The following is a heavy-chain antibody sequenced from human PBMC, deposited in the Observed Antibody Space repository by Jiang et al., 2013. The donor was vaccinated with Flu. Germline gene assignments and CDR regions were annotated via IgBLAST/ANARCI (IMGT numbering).Heavy chain of an antibody. J-gene: IGHJ4*02. D-gene: IGHD5-18*01. CDR1: GLSFGTCA. CDR3: ARVDTAMPVADFLDH. CDR2: ISSDGNKD. Sequence: VQLVESGGDMVQPGESLRLSCVASGLSFGTCAFHWVRQAPGKGLEWVAVISSDGNKDSYADFAKGRFTISRDNPKNTLYLQMNSLRPEDTAIYYCARVDTAMPVADFLDHWGLGSLVTVS. V-gene: IGHV3-30-3*01.